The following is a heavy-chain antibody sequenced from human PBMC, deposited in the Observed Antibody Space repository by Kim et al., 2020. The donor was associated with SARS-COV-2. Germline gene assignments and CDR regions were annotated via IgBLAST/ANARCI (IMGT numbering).Heavy chain of an antibody. D-gene: IGHD3-3*01. J-gene: IGHJ6*03. Sequence: GGSLRLSCAASGFTFSSYGMHWVRQAPGKGLEWVAVISYDGSNKYYADSVKGRFTISRDNSKNTLYLQMNSLRAEDTAVYYCAKDSSWSGDYYYYYYMDVWGKGTTVTVSS. CDR2: ISYDGSNK. CDR3: AKDSSWSGDYYYYYYMDV. CDR1: GFTFSSYG. V-gene: IGHV3-30*18.